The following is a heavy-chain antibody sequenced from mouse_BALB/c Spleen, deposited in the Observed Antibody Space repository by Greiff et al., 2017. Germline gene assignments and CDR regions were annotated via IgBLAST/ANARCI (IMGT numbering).Heavy chain of an antibody. CDR3: ARHDGYSWFAY. V-gene: IGHV7-3*02. J-gene: IGHJ3*01. D-gene: IGHD2-3*01. CDR1: GFTFTDYY. CDR2: IRNKANGYTT. Sequence: DVKLVESGGGLVQPGGSLRLSCATSGFTFTDYYMSWVRQPPGKALEWLGFIRNKANGYTTEYSASVKGRFTISRDNSQSILYLQMNTLRAEDSATYYCARHDGYSWFAYWGQGTLVTVSA.